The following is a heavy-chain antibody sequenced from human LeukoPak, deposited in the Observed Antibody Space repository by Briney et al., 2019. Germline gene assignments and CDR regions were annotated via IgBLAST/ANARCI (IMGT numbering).Heavy chain of an antibody. V-gene: IGHV3-74*01. D-gene: IGHD3-3*01. CDR3: AREAALYSYDFWSGYSQFDY. CDR2: INSDGSST. J-gene: IGHJ4*02. CDR1: GFIFSSYW. Sequence: GGSLRLSCAASGFIFSSYWMHWVRQAPGKGLVGVSRINSDGSSTSYADSVKGRFTISRDNAKNTLYLQMNSLRAEDTAVYYCAREAALYSYDFWSGYSQFDYWDQGTLVTVSS.